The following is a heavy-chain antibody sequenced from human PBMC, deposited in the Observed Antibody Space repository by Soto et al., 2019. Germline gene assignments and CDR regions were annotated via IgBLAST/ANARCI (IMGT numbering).Heavy chain of an antibody. Sequence: GGSLRLSCAASGSRFSNYWMSWVRQAPGKGLEWMATIEGDGSKTYYVDSVKGRFTISRDNAKNTLYLQMNSLRAEDTAVYYCAKVWGVVVIRDVFDFWGQGTMVTGSS. D-gene: IGHD3-22*01. CDR1: GSRFSNYW. CDR2: IEGDGSKT. V-gene: IGHV3-7*03. J-gene: IGHJ3*01. CDR3: AKVWGVVVIRDVFDF.